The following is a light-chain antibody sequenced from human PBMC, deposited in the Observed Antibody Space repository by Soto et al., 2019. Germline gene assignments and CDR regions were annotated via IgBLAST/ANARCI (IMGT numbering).Light chain of an antibody. Sequence: EIVLTQSPATLSLAPVESATLACRATRSVSSYLAWYQQKPGQAPRLLIYDASSRPTDIPARFSGSGSGTDFTLTISSLEPEDFALYYCQQRSNCPITFGHGTRLEIK. V-gene: IGKV3-11*01. CDR2: DAS. CDR1: RSVSSY. J-gene: IGKJ5*01. CDR3: QQRSNCPIT.